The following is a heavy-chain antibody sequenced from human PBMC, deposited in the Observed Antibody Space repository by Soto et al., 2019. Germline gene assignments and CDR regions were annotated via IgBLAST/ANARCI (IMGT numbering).Heavy chain of an antibody. J-gene: IGHJ3*01. Sequence: EVQLVESGGGLVQPGESLRLSCAASGFTFSDYWIHWVRQAPGKGLVWVSRIKFDGSSANYADSVKGRFTISRDNAKDTVYLQMNSLGDEDAAVYYCARGVRGHYGFAVWGQGTMVTVSS. CDR3: ARGVRGHYGFAV. D-gene: IGHD3-10*01. CDR2: IKFDGSSA. V-gene: IGHV3-74*01. CDR1: GFTFSDYW.